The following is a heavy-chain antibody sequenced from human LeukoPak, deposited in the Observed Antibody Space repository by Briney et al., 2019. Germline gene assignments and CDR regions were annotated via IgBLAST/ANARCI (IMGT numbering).Heavy chain of an antibody. J-gene: IGHJ4*02. D-gene: IGHD2-21*02. CDR1: GHPFYKYG. V-gene: IGHV1-18*01. Sequence: ASVKVSCKVSGHPFYKYGINWVRQAPGQGLEWLGWVSVYNGNTNNVQTLQGRLTMTTDVSTSTAYMELRSLRSDDTAVYYCARDSDDIVVVTAIPVDYWGQGTLVTVSS. CDR3: ARDSDDIVVVTAIPVDY. CDR2: VSVYNGNT.